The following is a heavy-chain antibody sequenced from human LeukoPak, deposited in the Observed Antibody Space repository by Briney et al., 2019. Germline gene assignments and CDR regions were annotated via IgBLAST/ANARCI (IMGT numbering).Heavy chain of an antibody. J-gene: IGHJ4*02. CDR1: GYTFTSYA. CDR2: INTNYGSS. D-gene: IGHD6-13*01. V-gene: IGHV7-4-1*02. CDR3: ARGAGSNWEQTYFDY. Sequence: ASVKVSCKASGYTFTSYALNWVRQAPGRGLEWMGWINTNYGSSTYAQSFRGRFVFSLENSVSTTYLQISSLEAEDGAVYYCARGAGSNWEQTYFDYWGQGALVTVSS.